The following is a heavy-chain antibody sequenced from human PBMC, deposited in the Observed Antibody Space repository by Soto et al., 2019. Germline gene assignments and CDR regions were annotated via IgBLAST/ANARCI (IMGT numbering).Heavy chain of an antibody. D-gene: IGHD6-13*01. CDR1: GGSISSYY. J-gene: IGHJ6*03. V-gene: IGHV4-59*08. CDR2: IYYSGST. Sequence: SETLSLTCTVSGGSISSYYWSWIRQPPGKGLEWIGYIYYSGSTNYNPSLKSRVTISVDTSKNQFSLRLSSVTAADTAVYYCARHGAAAGKYYYYYMDVWGKRTKVTVSS. CDR3: ARHGAAAGKYYYYYMDV.